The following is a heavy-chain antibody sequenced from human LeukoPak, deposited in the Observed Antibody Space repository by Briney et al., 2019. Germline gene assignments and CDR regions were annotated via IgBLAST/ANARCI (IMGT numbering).Heavy chain of an antibody. CDR2: ISWNSGSI. D-gene: IGHD3-10*01. J-gene: IGHJ6*03. V-gene: IGHV3-9*01. CDR1: GFTFDDYA. Sequence: GRSLRLSCAASGFTFDDYAMHWVRQAPGKGLEWVSGISWNSGSIGYADSVKGRFTISRDNSKNTLYLQMNSLRADDTALFYCAKDGVILAPGESWYMDVWGSGTPVTVSS. CDR3: AKDGVILAPGESWYMDV.